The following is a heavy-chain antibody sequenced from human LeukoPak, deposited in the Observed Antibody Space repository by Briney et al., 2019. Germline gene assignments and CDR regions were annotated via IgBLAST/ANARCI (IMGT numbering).Heavy chain of an antibody. CDR2: ISYSGNT. Sequence: KPSETPSLTCTVSGGSITDYYWSWLRQPPGKGLEWIGYISYSGNTKYSPSLSNRVTISLATSRKQFSLKLSSVTAADTAVYYCARHYYDSSGHFPTDYWGQGTLVTVSS. V-gene: IGHV4-59*01. CDR1: GGSITDYY. D-gene: IGHD3-22*01. J-gene: IGHJ4*02. CDR3: ARHYYDSSGHFPTDY.